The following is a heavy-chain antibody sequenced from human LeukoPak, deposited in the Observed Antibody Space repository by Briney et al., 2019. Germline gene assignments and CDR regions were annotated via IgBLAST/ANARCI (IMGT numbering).Heavy chain of an antibody. CDR3: ARGPTDFWSGYYLDY. CDR1: GGSISSYY. V-gene: IGHV4-59*01. CDR2: IYYSGST. J-gene: IGHJ4*02. Sequence: SETLSLTCTVSGGSISSYYWSWNRQPPGKGLEWIGYIYYSGSTNYNPSLKSRVTISVDTSKNQFSLKLSSVTAADTAVYYCARGPTDFWSGYYLDYWGQGTLVTVSS. D-gene: IGHD3-3*01.